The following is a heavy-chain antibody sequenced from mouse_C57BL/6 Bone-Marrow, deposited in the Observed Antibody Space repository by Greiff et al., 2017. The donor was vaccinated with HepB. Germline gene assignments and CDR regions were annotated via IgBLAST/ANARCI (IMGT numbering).Heavy chain of an antibody. Sequence: EVQLQQSGPVLVKPGASVKMSCKASGYTFTDFYMNWVKQSHGKSLEWIGVIHPYNGGTSYNQKFKGKATLTVDKSSSTAYMGLNSLTSEDSAVYYCAICFYDYGVYYYAIDYWGQGTSVTVSS. V-gene: IGHV1-19*01. CDR1: GYTFTDFY. CDR2: IHPYNGGT. D-gene: IGHD2-4*01. J-gene: IGHJ4*01. CDR3: AICFYDYGVYYYAIDY.